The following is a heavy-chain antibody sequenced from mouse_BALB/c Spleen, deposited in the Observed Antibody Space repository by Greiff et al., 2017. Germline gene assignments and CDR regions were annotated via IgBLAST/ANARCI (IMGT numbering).Heavy chain of an antibody. J-gene: IGHJ1*01. CDR2: ISYSGST. D-gene: IGHD2-4*01. V-gene: IGHV3-2*02. Sequence: EVKLVESGPGLVKPSQSLSLTCTVTGYSITSDYAWNWIRQFPGNKLEWMGYISYSGSTSYNPSLKSRISITRDTSKNQFFLQLNSVTTEDTATYYCAREGMITRYWYFDVWGAGTTVTVSS. CDR1: GYSITSDYA. CDR3: AREGMITRYWYFDV.